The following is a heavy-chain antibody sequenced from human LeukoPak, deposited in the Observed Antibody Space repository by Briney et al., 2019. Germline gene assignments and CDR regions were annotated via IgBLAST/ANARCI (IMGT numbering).Heavy chain of an antibody. V-gene: IGHV1-69*04. D-gene: IGHD5-24*01. CDR1: GGTFSSYA. J-gene: IGHJ4*02. Sequence: SGKVSCKASGGTFSSYAISWVRQAPGQGLEWMGRIIPILGIANYAQKFQGRVTITADKSTSTTNMELRSLRSEDTAVYYCASGDGYYFYWGQGTLVTVSS. CDR3: ASGDGYYFY. CDR2: IIPILGIA.